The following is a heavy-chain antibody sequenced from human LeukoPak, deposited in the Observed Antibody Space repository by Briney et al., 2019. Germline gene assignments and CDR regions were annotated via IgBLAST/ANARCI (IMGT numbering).Heavy chain of an antibody. Sequence: GESLKISCKGSGYSFTSYWISWVRQMPGKGLEWMGRIDPSDSYTNYSPSFQGHVTISADKSIRTAYLQWSSLKASDTAMYYCARDSSSSDYYYYGMDVWGQGTTVTVSS. D-gene: IGHD6-13*01. CDR2: IDPSDSYT. J-gene: IGHJ6*02. CDR3: ARDSSSSDYYYYGMDV. V-gene: IGHV5-10-1*01. CDR1: GYSFTSYW.